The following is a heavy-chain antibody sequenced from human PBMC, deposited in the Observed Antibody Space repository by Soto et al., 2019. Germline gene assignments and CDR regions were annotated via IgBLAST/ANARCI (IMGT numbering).Heavy chain of an antibody. D-gene: IGHD3-10*01. Sequence: SETLSLTCTVSGGSISSYYWSWIRQPPGKGLEWIGYIYYSGSTNYNPSLKSRVTISVDTSKNQFSLKLSSVTAADTAVYYCALLPITMVRGVIINGDAFDIWGQGTMVTVSS. V-gene: IGHV4-59*01. CDR2: IYYSGST. CDR1: GGSISSYY. CDR3: ALLPITMVRGVIINGDAFDI. J-gene: IGHJ3*02.